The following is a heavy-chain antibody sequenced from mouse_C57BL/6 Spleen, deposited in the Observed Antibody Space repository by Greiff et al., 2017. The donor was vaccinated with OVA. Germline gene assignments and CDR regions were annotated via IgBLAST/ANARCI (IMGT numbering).Heavy chain of an antibody. J-gene: IGHJ3*01. CDR1: GFTFSSYA. D-gene: IGHD6-1*01. Sequence: EVMLVESGEGLVKPGGSLKLSCAASGFTFSSYAMSWVRQTPEKRLEWVAYISSGGDYIYYADTVKGRFTISRDNARNTLYLQMSSLKSEDTAMYYCTRDDHPSFAYWGQGTLVTVSA. CDR3: TRDDHPSFAY. V-gene: IGHV5-9-1*02. CDR2: ISSGGDYI.